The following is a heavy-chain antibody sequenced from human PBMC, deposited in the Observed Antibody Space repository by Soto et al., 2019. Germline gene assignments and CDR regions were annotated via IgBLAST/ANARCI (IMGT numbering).Heavy chain of an antibody. CDR2: IIPIFGTA. Sequence: QVQLVQSGAEVKKPGSSVKVSCKASGGTFSSYAISWVRQAPGQGLEWMGGIIPIFGTANYAQKFQGRVMITAAEYTSTASMELSSLRTEDTAVYYCARGPKRHYYYYGMDVWGQGTTVTVSS. CDR1: GGTFSSYA. CDR3: ARGPKRHYYYYGMDV. J-gene: IGHJ6*02. V-gene: IGHV1-69*01.